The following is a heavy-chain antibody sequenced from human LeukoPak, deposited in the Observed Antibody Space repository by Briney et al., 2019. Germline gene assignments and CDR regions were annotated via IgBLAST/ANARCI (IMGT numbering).Heavy chain of an antibody. Sequence: GGSLRLSCAASGFIFSSYGMHWVRQAPGKGLEWVAFIRYDGTNKYYADSVKGRFTISRDNSKNTLYVQMNSLRAEDTAVYYCATQKGWSNSCYFDYWGQGTLVTVSS. CDR3: ATQKGWSNSCYFDY. CDR2: IRYDGTNK. D-gene: IGHD6-13*01. CDR1: GFIFSSYG. J-gene: IGHJ4*02. V-gene: IGHV3-30*02.